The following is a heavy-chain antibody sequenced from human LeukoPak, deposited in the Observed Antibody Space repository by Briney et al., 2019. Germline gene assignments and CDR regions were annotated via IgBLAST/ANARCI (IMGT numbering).Heavy chain of an antibody. CDR1: GYTFTGYH. J-gene: IGHJ4*02. CDR2: INPNTGDI. CDR3: ARNTNYFGSGNSFDY. V-gene: IGHV1-2*02. Sequence: ASVKVSCKASGYTFTGYHMHWVRQAPGQGLEWRGWINPNTGDINYAQKFQGRVTMTRDTSIDTAYMELSRLKTDDTAVYYCARNTNYFGSGNSFDYWGQGTLVTVSS. D-gene: IGHD3-10*01.